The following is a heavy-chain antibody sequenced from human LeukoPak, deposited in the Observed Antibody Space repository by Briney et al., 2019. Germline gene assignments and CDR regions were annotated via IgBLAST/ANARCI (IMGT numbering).Heavy chain of an antibody. V-gene: IGHV4-30-2*01. J-gene: IGHJ4*02. CDR1: GGSISSGGYS. CDR2: IYHSGST. D-gene: IGHD4-23*01. Sequence: SQTLSLTCAVSGGSISSGGYSWSWIRQPPGKGLEWIVYIYHSGSTYYNPSLKSRVTISVDRSKNQFSLKLSSVTAADTAVYYCARGSYGGEFDYWGQGTLVTVSS. CDR3: ARGSYGGEFDY.